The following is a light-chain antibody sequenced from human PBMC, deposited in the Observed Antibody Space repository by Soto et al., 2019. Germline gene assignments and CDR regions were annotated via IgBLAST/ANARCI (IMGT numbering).Light chain of an antibody. V-gene: IGLV2-11*01. CDR3: CSSAGYYTPV. Sequence: QSALTQPRSVSGSPGQSVTISCTGSSTDVGGYNYVSWYQQHPGKAPKLMIYDVTKRPSGVPDRFSGSKSGNTASLTISWLQAEDEADYYCCSSAGYYTPVFGGGTKLTVL. CDR1: STDVGGYNY. J-gene: IGLJ3*02. CDR2: DVT.